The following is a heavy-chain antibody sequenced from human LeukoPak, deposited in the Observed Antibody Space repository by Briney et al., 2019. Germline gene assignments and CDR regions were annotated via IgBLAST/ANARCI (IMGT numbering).Heavy chain of an antibody. V-gene: IGHV7-4-1*02. CDR3: ARGGCSSTSCYVGFLGYYYYYMDV. CDR1: GGTFSSYA. Sequence: ASVKVSCKASGGTFSSYAISWVRQAPGQGLEWMGWINTNTGNPTYAQGFTGRFVFSLDTSVSTAYLQISSLKAEDTAVYYCARGGCSSTSCYVGFLGYYYYYMDVWGKGTTVTVSS. CDR2: INTNTGNP. D-gene: IGHD2-2*01. J-gene: IGHJ6*03.